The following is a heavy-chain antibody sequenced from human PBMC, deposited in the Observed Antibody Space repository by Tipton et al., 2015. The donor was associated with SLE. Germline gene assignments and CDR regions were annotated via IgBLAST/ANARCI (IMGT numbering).Heavy chain of an antibody. J-gene: IGHJ5*02. CDR2: IYGSGGT. Sequence: LRLSCTVSGGSISSYYWSWIRQPAGKGLEWVGRIYGSGGTYYNPSLKSRVTISVDTSKNQFSLNLSSVTAADTAVYYCARRRRESRPSDLWNWLDPWGQGILVTVSS. CDR1: GGSISSYY. CDR3: ARRRRESRPSDLWNWLDP. D-gene: IGHD3-16*01. V-gene: IGHV4-4*07.